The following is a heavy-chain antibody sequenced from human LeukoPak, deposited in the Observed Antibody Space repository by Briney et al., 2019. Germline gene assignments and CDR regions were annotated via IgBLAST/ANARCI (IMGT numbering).Heavy chain of an antibody. D-gene: IGHD6-19*01. CDR1: GGSFGGYY. V-gene: IGHV4-34*01. J-gene: IGHJ4*02. CDR2: INHSGST. CDR3: ASHFTGYSSGWYGY. Sequence: PSETLSLTCAVYGGSFGGYYWSWIRQPPGKGLDWIGEINHSGSTNYNPSLKSRVTISVDTSKNQFSLKLSSVTAADTAVYYCASHFTGYSSGWYGYWGQGTLVTVSS.